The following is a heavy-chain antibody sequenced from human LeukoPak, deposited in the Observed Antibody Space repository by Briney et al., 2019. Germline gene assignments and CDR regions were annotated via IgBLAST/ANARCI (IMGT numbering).Heavy chain of an antibody. CDR2: ISSSSSTI. CDR3: ARGTGGRQLVRVLFDY. V-gene: IGHV3-48*02. CDR1: GFTFSSYS. J-gene: IGHJ4*02. Sequence: QAGGSLRLSCAASGFTFSSYSMNWVRQAPGKGLEWVSYISSSSSTIYYADSVKGRFTISRDNAKNSLYLQMNSLRDEDTAVYYCARGTGGRQLVRVLFDYWGQGTLVTVSS. D-gene: IGHD6-13*01.